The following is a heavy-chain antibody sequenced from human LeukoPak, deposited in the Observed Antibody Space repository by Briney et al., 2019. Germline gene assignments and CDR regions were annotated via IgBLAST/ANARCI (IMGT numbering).Heavy chain of an antibody. CDR1: GFTFSSYW. V-gene: IGHV3-74*01. Sequence: PGGSLRLSCAASGFTFSSYWMYWVRQAPGKGLVWVSRINSDGSSTSYADSVKGRFTISRDNAKNTPYLQMNSLRAEDTAVYYCARGRLQYSNYPDYWGQGTLVTVSS. CDR2: INSDGSST. J-gene: IGHJ4*02. CDR3: ARGRLQYSNYPDY. D-gene: IGHD4-11*01.